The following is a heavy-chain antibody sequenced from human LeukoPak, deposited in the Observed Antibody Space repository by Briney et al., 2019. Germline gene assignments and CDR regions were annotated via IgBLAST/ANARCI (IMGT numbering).Heavy chain of an antibody. Sequence: GGSLRLSCAAFGLSVTTNYMSWVRQAPGKGPEWVSIIYSGGGRYYANSVEDRFTISRDSSKNTLYLQMNSLTVEDTAVYYCARVVVLGEPPQTDYFDYWGQGTLVTVSS. D-gene: IGHD3-16*01. V-gene: IGHV3-66*01. J-gene: IGHJ4*02. CDR1: GLSVTTNY. CDR3: ARVVVLGEPPQTDYFDY. CDR2: IYSGGGR.